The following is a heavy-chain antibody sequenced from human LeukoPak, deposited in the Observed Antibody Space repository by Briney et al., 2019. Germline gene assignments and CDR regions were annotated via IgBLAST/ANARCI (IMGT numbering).Heavy chain of an antibody. J-gene: IGHJ4*02. Sequence: TGGSLRLSCAASGFTFNNYAMYWVRQAPGKGLGWVALISYDGTDQYYPNSVKGRFTISRDNSRNSLYLQMNSLRAEDTAFYYCTKGGFKYFDWSYFDYWGQGTLVTVSS. CDR2: ISYDGTDQ. CDR1: GFTFNNYA. D-gene: IGHD3-9*01. CDR3: TKGGFKYFDWSYFDY. V-gene: IGHV3-30-3*01.